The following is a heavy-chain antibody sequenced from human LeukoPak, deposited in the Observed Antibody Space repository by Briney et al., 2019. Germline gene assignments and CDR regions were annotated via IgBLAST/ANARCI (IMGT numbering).Heavy chain of an antibody. J-gene: IGHJ6*01. CDR2: ISHSGST. V-gene: IGHV4-34*01. CDR3: ARALLAYSSCPVIAAAEYGMVV. D-gene: IGHD6-13*01. CDR1: GWSFSGYY. Sequence: SETLSLTCAVYGWSFSGYYWSWIRQPPGKGLEWIGEISHSGSTNYNPSLKSRVTISVDTSNNQFYLKLSSVTAADKAVYCCARALLAYSSCPVIAAAEYGMVVWGQGTTVTVSS.